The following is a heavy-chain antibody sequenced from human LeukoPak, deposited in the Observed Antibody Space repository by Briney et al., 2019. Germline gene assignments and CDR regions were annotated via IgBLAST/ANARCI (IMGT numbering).Heavy chain of an antibody. J-gene: IGHJ3*02. D-gene: IGHD3-3*01. CDR1: GYTFTGYY. V-gene: IGHV1-2*06. Sequence: GASVKVSRKASGYTFTGYYMHWVRQAPGQGLEWMGRINPNSGGTNYAQKFQGRVTMTRDTSISTAYMELSRLRADDTAVYYCAREGTYEGAFDIWGQGTMVTVSS. CDR3: AREGTYEGAFDI. CDR2: INPNSGGT.